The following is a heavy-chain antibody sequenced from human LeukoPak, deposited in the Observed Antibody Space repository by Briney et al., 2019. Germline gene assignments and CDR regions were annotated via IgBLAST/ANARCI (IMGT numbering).Heavy chain of an antibody. CDR1: GFTFSSYS. J-gene: IGHJ6*03. Sequence: PGGSLRLSCAASGFTFSSYSMNWVRQAPGKGLEWVSSISSSSSYIYYADSVKGRFTISRDNAKNSLYLQMNSLRAEDTAVYYCAKKAYYGDYYYMDVWGKGTTVTVSS. V-gene: IGHV3-21*01. CDR3: AKKAYYGDYYYMDV. CDR2: ISSSSSYI. D-gene: IGHD3-10*01.